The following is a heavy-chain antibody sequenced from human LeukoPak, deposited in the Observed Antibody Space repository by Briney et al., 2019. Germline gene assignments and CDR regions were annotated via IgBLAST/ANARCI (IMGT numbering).Heavy chain of an antibody. CDR1: GFTFSNAW. D-gene: IGHD3-22*01. CDR2: IKSKTDGGTT. J-gene: IGHJ4*02. Sequence: GGSLRLSCAASGFTFSNAWMSWVRQAPGKGLEWVGRIKSKTDGGTTDYAAPVKGRFTISRDDSKNTLYLQMNSLKTEDTAVYYCTTAAYYDSSEDYWGQGTLVTVSS. V-gene: IGHV3-15*01. CDR3: TTAAYYDSSEDY.